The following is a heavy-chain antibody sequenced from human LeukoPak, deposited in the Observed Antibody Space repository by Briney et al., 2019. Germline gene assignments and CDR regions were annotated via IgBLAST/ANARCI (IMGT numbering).Heavy chain of an antibody. D-gene: IGHD6-19*01. V-gene: IGHV3-23*01. J-gene: IGHJ6*02. Sequence: GGSLRLSCAASGFTFSSYAMSWVRQAPGKGLEWVSAISGSGGSTYYADSVKGRFTISRDNSKNTLYLQMNSLRAEDTAVNYCAKSFHSSGWFYYYDMDVWGQGTTVTVSS. CDR2: ISGSGGST. CDR3: AKSFHSSGWFYYYDMDV. CDR1: GFTFSSYA.